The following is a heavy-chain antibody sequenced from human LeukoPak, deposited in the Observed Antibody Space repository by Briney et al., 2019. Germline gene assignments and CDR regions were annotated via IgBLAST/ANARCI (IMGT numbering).Heavy chain of an antibody. CDR1: GYTFTSYD. CDR2: MNPNSGNT. J-gene: IGHJ4*02. V-gene: IGHV1-8*01. CDR3: ASSGGDCYFGCG. Sequence: ASVKVSCKASGYTFTSYDINWVRQATGQGLEWMGWMNPNSGNTGYAQKFQGRVTMTRNTSISTAYMELSSLRSEDTAVYYCASSGGDCYFGCGWGQGTLVTVSS. D-gene: IGHD2-21*02.